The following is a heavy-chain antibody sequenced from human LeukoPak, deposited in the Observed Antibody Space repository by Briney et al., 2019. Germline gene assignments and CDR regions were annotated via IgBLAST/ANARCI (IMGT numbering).Heavy chain of an antibody. D-gene: IGHD6-25*01. CDR3: TRDPGSGRSVYHDY. J-gene: IGHJ4*02. CDR1: GFTFDDYG. CDR2: INWNGGST. V-gene: IGHV3-20*04. Sequence: GGSLRLSCSASGFTFDDYGMSWVLQAPGKGLEWVSGINWNGGSTGYADSVKGRFTISRDNAKNSLYLQMNSLRDEDTALYYCTRDPGSGRSVYHDYWGQGTLVTVSS.